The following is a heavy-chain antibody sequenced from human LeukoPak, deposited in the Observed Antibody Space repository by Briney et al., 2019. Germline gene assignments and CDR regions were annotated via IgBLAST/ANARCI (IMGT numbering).Heavy chain of an antibody. CDR3: AKDWSSFDN. Sequence: GGSLRLSCAASGLTFNMYTMNWLRQAPGRGLEWVSSISSSGVYIYYADSVKGRFTISRDNAKNSLYLQMNSLRADDTAVYYCAKDWSSFDNWGQGNLVTVSS. V-gene: IGHV3-21*01. CDR2: ISSSGVYI. J-gene: IGHJ4*02. CDR1: GLTFNMYT.